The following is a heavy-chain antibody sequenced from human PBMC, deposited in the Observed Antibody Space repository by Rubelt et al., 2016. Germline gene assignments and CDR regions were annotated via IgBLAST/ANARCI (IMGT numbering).Heavy chain of an antibody. CDR3: ARAYYYDSSALTWAFDY. D-gene: IGHD3-22*01. CDR2: INTNTGNP. CDR1: GYTFTSYA. Sequence: QVQLVQSGSELKKPGASVKVSCKASGYTFTSYAMNWVRQAPGQGLEWMGWINTNTGNPTYAQGFTGRFVFYLDTSVSTAYLQLSSLKAEDTVVDYCARAYYYDSSALTWAFDYWGQGTLVTVSS. J-gene: IGHJ4*02. V-gene: IGHV7-4-1*02.